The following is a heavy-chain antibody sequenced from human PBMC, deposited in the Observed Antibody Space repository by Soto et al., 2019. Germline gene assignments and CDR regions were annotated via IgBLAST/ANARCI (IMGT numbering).Heavy chain of an antibody. CDR2: IIPIFGTA. D-gene: IGHD2-15*01. Sequence: QVQLVQSGAEVKKPGSSVKVSCKASGGTFSSYAISWVRQAPGQGLEWMGGIIPIFGTANYAQKFQGRVTITADKSTSQAYMELSSLRSEDTAVYYCARGKGYCSGGSCYKENWFDPWGQGTLVTVSS. CDR3: ARGKGYCSGGSCYKENWFDP. V-gene: IGHV1-69*06. J-gene: IGHJ5*02. CDR1: GGTFSSYA.